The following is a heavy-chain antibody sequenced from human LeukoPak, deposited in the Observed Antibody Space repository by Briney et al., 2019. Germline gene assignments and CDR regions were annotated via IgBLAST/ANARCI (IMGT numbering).Heavy chain of an antibody. V-gene: IGHV4-31*03. CDR1: GGSISSGGYY. Sequence: SETLSLTCTVSGGSISSGGYYWSWIRQHPGKGLEWIGYIYYSGSTYYNPSLKSRVTISVDTSKNQFSLKLSSVTTADTAVYYCARGLATMVRGPRNNWFDPWGQGTLVTVSS. CDR2: IYYSGST. D-gene: IGHD3-10*01. CDR3: ARGLATMVRGPRNNWFDP. J-gene: IGHJ5*02.